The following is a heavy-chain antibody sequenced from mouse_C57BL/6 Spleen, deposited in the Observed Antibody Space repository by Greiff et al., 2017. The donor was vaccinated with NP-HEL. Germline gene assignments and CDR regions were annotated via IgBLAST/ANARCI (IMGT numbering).Heavy chain of an antibody. CDR3: ARGIYDGYQAWFAY. CDR1: GYSITSGYY. CDR2: ISYDGSN. J-gene: IGHJ3*01. D-gene: IGHD2-3*01. V-gene: IGHV3-6*01. Sequence: VQLKESGPGLVKPSQSLSLTCSVTGYSITSGYYWNWIRQFPGNQLEWMGYISYDGSNNYNPSLKNRISITRDTSKNQFFLKLNSVTTEDTATYYCARGIYDGYQAWFAYWGQGTLVTVSA.